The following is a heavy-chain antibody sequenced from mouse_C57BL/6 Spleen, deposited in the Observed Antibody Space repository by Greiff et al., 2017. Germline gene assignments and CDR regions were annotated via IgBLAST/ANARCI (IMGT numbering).Heavy chain of an antibody. CDR3: ARHEEGYDYGWPLSY. V-gene: IGHV1-62-2*01. Sequence: VKLMESGAELVKPGASVKLSCKASGYTFTEYTIHWVKQRSGQGLEWIGWFYPGGGSIKYNEKFKDKATLTADKSSSTVYMELSRLTSEDSAVXFCARHEEGYDYGWPLSYWGKGTTLTVSS. CDR1: GYTFTEYT. D-gene: IGHD2-4*01. CDR2: FYPGGGSI. J-gene: IGHJ2*01.